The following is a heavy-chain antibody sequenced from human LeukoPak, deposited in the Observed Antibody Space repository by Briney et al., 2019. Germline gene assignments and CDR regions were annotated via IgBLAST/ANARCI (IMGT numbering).Heavy chain of an antibody. CDR3: TNNLHGNYNY. J-gene: IGHJ4*02. D-gene: IGHD4-17*01. V-gene: IGHV3-74*01. Sequence: GGSLILSCAASGFTFSTYWMQWVRQAPGKGPVWVSHINSDGKITNYADSVKGRFTISRDNARNTLYLQMNSLGAEDTAVYYCTNNLHGNYNYWGQGTLVTVSS. CDR1: GFTFSTYW. CDR2: INSDGKIT.